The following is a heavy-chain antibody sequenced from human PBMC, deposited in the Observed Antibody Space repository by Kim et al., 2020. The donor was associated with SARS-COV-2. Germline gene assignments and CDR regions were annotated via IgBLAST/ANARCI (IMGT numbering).Heavy chain of an antibody. CDR3: ARDRGRSTVTTV. J-gene: IGHJ4*02. V-gene: IGHV3-48*02. Sequence: YYADSVKGRFTISRDNAKNSLYLQMNSLRDEDTAVYYCARDRGRSTVTTVWGQGTLVTVSS. D-gene: IGHD4-17*01.